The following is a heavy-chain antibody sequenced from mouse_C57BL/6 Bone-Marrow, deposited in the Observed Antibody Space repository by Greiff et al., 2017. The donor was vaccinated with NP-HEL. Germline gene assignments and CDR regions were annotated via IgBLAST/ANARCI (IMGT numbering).Heavy chain of an antibody. CDR2: IDPETGGT. Sequence: VQVVESGAELVRPGASVTLSCKASGYTFTDYEMHWVKQTPVHGLEWIGAIDPETGGTAYNQKFKGKAILTADKSSSTAYLELRSLTSEYSADYYCTCDYDGLPCYFDYWGQGTTLTVSS. J-gene: IGHJ2*01. CDR1: GYTFTDYE. CDR3: TCDYDGLPCYFDY. V-gene: IGHV1-15*01. D-gene: IGHD2-3*01.